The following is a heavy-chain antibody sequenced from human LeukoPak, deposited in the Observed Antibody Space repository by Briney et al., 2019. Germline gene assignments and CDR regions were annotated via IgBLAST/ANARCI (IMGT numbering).Heavy chain of an antibody. J-gene: IGHJ4*02. V-gene: IGHV3-9*01. CDR3: AKDLRIPISIAGGGYNYFDY. CDR2: INWDNGGI. D-gene: IGHD1-26*01. CDR1: GFTFGDYA. Sequence: PDRSLRLSCAASGFTFGDYAMHWVRQAPGKGLEWVSGINWDNGGIVYAQSVRGRFTISRDNAKNTLYLQMNSLRAEDTAVYYCAKDLRIPISIAGGGYNYFDYWGQGTLVTVSS.